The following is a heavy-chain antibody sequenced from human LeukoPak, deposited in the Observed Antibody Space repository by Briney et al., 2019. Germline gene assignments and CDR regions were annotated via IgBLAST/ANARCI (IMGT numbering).Heavy chain of an antibody. CDR1: GGTFSSYA. D-gene: IGHD3-22*01. Sequence: ASVKVSCKASGGTFSSYAISWVRQAPGQGLEWMGGIIPIFGTANYAQKFQGRVTITTDESTSTAYMELSSLRSEDTAMYYCARTAYYYDSSQDYWGQGTLVTVSS. CDR2: IIPIFGTA. CDR3: ARTAYYYDSSQDY. V-gene: IGHV1-69*05. J-gene: IGHJ4*02.